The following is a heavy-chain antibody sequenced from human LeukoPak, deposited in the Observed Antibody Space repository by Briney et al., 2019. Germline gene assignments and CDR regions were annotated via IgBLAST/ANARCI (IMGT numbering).Heavy chain of an antibody. Sequence: GGSLRLSCAASGFTFSNAWMSWVRQAPGKGLEWVGRIQSKTDGGTTDYAAPVKGRFTISRDDSKNTLYLQMSSLKTEDTAVYYCAREVMYNFDYWGQGTLVTVSS. J-gene: IGHJ4*02. D-gene: IGHD1-1*01. CDR2: IQSKTDGGTT. CDR3: AREVMYNFDY. V-gene: IGHV3-15*01. CDR1: GFTFSNAW.